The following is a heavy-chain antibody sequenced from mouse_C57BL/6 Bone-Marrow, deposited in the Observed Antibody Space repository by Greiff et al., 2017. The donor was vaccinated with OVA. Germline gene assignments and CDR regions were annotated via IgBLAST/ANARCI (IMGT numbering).Heavy chain of an antibody. Sequence: EVQGVESGGGLVQPKGSLKLSCAASGFSFNTYAMNWVRQAPGKGLEWVARIRSKSNNYATYYADSVKDRFTISRDDSESMLYLQMNNLKTEDTAMYYCVRQGYYGIFAYWGQGTLVTVSA. CDR2: IRSKSNNYAT. J-gene: IGHJ3*01. D-gene: IGHD1-1*01. V-gene: IGHV10-1*01. CDR1: GFSFNTYA. CDR3: VRQGYYGIFAY.